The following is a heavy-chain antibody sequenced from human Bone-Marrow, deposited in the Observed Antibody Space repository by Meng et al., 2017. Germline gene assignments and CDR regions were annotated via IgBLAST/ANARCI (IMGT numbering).Heavy chain of an antibody. CDR2: TYYRSRWYT. D-gene: IGHD7-27*01. J-gene: IGHJ4*02. V-gene: IGHV6-1*01. CDR3: ARAGTGDTRYFDF. CDR1: GDSVSNTGAA. Sequence: SQTFSLTCAISGDSVSNTGAAWHWIRQSPSRGLEWLGRTYYRSRWYTDYGESVKSRLTINPDTYTNQFSLQLTSVTPEDTAVYFCARAGTGDTRYFDFWGRGTLVTVSS.